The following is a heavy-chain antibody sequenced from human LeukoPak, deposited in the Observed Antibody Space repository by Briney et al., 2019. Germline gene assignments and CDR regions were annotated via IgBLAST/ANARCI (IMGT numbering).Heavy chain of an antibody. Sequence: PSETLSLTCAVYGGSFSNYFCGWIRQPPGKGLEWIGEIDHSGSTNYNPSLKSRVTISVDTSKNQFSLKLSSVTAADTAVYYCARHVRSIVGATLGRYFDYWGQGTLVTVSS. V-gene: IGHV4-34*01. CDR1: GGSFSNYF. J-gene: IGHJ4*02. CDR2: IDHSGST. CDR3: ARHVRSIVGATLGRYFDY. D-gene: IGHD1-26*01.